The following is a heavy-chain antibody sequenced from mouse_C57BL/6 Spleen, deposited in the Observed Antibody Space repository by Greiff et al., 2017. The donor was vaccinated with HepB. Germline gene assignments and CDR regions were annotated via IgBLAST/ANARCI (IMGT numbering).Heavy chain of an antibody. J-gene: IGHJ3*01. CDR3: ARRRTDYDYDGWFAY. CDR2: IDPNSGGT. V-gene: IGHV1-72*01. D-gene: IGHD2-4*01. CDR1: GYTFTSYW. Sequence: VQLQQPGAELVKPGASVKLSCKASGYTFTSYWMHWVKQRPGRGLEWIGRIDPNSGGTKYNEKFKSKATLTVDKPSSPAYMQLSSLTSEDSAVYYCARRRTDYDYDGWFAYWGQGTLVTVSA.